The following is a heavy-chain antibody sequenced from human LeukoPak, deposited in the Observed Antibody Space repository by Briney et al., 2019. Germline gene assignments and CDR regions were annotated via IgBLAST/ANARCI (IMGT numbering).Heavy chain of an antibody. CDR1: GFTFGIHY. CDR3: ARRDFCSAANVHYYYYMDV. D-gene: IGHD1-1*01. V-gene: IGHV3-30*02. J-gene: IGHJ6*03. Sequence: GGSLRLSCAASGFTFGIHYMRWVRQAPGKGLEWVAFIRYDGSNKYYADSVKGRFTISRDNSKNTLYLQMNSLRAEDTAVYYCARRDFCSAANVHYYYYMDVWGKGTTVTVSS. CDR2: IRYDGSNK.